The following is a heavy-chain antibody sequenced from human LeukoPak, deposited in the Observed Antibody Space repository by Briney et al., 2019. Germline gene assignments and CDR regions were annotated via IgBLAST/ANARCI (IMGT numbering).Heavy chain of an antibody. V-gene: IGHV4-39*01. CDR2: LSSSGNT. J-gene: IGHJ4*02. Sequence: PSETLSLTCTVSGGSISSSSYYWGWIRQPPGKGLDWIGSLSSSGNTYYNPSLKSRVAISVDTSKNQFSLKLSSVSAADTAVYYCARMRAACYFDYWGQGTLVTVSS. CDR1: GGSISSSSYY. D-gene: IGHD6-13*01. CDR3: ARMRAACYFDY.